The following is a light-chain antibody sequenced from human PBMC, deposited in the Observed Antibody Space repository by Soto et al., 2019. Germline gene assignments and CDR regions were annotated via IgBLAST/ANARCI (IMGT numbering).Light chain of an antibody. CDR1: SSDVGSYNL. V-gene: IGLV2-14*02. CDR2: GVN. J-gene: IGLJ7*01. Sequence: QSALTQPASVSGSPGQSITISCTGTSSDVGSYNLVSWYQQHPGKAPKLMIYGVNNRPSGVSYRFSASKSAFTASLTISGLQAEDEAHYYCSSYTTSYFYVFGPGTQLTVL. CDR3: SSYTTSYFYV.